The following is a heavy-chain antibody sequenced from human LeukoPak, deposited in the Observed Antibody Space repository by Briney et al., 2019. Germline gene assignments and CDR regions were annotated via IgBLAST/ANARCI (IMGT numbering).Heavy chain of an antibody. V-gene: IGHV4-59*08. D-gene: IGHD1-26*01. Sequence: SETLSLTCTVSGGSLTTHYWAWLRQLPGKGLEWIGFVSKTGDTNSNPSLKSRVTISVDTSKNTFSLQLSSLTAADTAVYFCARRGAPSKLYYLDSWGQGTLVTVSS. CDR2: VSKTGDT. CDR3: ARRGAPSKLYYLDS. J-gene: IGHJ4*02. CDR1: GGSLTTHY.